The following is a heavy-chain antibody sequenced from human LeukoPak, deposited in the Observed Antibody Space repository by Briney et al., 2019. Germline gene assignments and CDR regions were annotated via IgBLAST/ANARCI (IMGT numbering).Heavy chain of an antibody. Sequence: ASVKVSCKASGYAFTGYYMHWVRQAPGQGLEWMGWINPNSGGTNYAQKFQGRVTMTRDTSISTAYMELSRLRSDDTAVYYCARGSVYCGGDCLFDYWGQGTLVTVSS. D-gene: IGHD2-21*02. CDR3: ARGSVYCGGDCLFDY. CDR1: GYAFTGYY. CDR2: INPNSGGT. J-gene: IGHJ4*02. V-gene: IGHV1-2*02.